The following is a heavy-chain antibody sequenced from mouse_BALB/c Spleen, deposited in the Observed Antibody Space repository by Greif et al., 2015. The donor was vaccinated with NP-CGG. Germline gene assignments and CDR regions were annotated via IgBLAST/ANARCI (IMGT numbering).Heavy chain of an antibody. V-gene: IGHV14-3*02. CDR2: IDPANGNT. Sequence: EVQLQQSGAELVKPGASVKLSCTASGFNIKDTYMHWVKQRPEQGLEWIGRIDPANGNTKYDPKFQGKATITADTSSNTAYLQLGSLTSEDTAVYYCARSGLRRGNAMDYWGQGTSVTVSS. J-gene: IGHJ4*01. CDR3: ARSGLRRGNAMDY. CDR1: GFNIKDTY. D-gene: IGHD2-2*01.